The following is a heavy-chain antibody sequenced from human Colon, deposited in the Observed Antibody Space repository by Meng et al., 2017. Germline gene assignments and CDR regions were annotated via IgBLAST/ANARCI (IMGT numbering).Heavy chain of an antibody. Sequence: QVQLQASGPGVVKPSQNMSLACTISGGSINSADYYWNWNRQSPGKGLEWLGYIHSSWNTYYTPSLNSRLTMSLDTSKNQFSLRLTSVTAADTAVYYCARNPVIPDARTFDFWGQGALVTVSS. CDR2: IHSSWNT. J-gene: IGHJ4*02. D-gene: IGHD2-2*01. CDR1: GGSINSADYY. V-gene: IGHV4-30-4*01. CDR3: ARNPVIPDARTFDF.